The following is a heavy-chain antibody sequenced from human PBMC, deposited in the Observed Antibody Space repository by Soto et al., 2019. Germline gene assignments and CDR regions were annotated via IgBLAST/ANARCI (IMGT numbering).Heavy chain of an antibody. CDR3: ARDRRGYYDSSGLDY. CDR2: ISSSSSYI. CDR1: GFTFIDYY. V-gene: IGHV3-11*06. D-gene: IGHD3-22*01. J-gene: IGHJ4*02. Sequence: PGGSLRLSCAASGFTFIDYYMIWIRQAPGKGLEWVSSISSSSSYIYYADSVKGRFTISRDNAKNSLYLQMNSLRAEDTAVYYCARDRRGYYDSSGLDYWGQGTLVTVSS.